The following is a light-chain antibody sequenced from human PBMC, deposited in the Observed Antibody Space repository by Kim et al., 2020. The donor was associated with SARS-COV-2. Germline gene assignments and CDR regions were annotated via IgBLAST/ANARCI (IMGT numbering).Light chain of an antibody. Sequence: TNSGTGSSSNMGAGYDVHWYQQLPGTAPKLLIYGNSNRPSGVPDRFSGSKSGTSASLAITGLQAEDEADYYCQSYDSSRSGFHVVFGGGTQLTVL. V-gene: IGLV1-40*01. J-gene: IGLJ2*01. CDR1: SSNMGAGYD. CDR2: GNS. CDR3: QSYDSSRSGFHVV.